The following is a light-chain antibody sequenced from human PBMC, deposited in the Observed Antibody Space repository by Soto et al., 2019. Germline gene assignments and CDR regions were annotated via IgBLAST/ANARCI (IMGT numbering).Light chain of an antibody. J-gene: IGKJ4*01. CDR1: RSVSDNY. V-gene: IGKV3-20*01. Sequence: EVVLTQSPGTLSLSPGDRATLSCRASRSVSDNYLAWYQQKPGRAPRLLIFGAYIRATGIPDRFIGSASGTDFTLTIAGLEPDDFAVYDCQHYDASSPLTFGGGNRVDMK. CDR3: QHYDASSPLT. CDR2: GAY.